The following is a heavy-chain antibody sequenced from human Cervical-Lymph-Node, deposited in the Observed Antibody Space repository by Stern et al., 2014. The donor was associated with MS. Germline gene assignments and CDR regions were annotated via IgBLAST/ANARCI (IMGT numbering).Heavy chain of an antibody. Sequence: QLQLQESGPGLVKPSQTLSLTCTVSGGSISSGSYYWSWIRQPAGKGLEWIGRIYTSGSTNYNPSLKSRVTISGDPSKTHFPLKLSSVTAADTAVYYCAREHCSGGSCYFGYYYGMDVWGQGTTVTVSS. V-gene: IGHV4-61*02. D-gene: IGHD2-15*01. CDR2: IYTSGST. CDR1: GGSISSGSYY. CDR3: AREHCSGGSCYFGYYYGMDV. J-gene: IGHJ6*02.